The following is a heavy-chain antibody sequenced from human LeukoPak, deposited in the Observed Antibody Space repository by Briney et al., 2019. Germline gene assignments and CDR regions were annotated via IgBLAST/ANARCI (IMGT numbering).Heavy chain of an antibody. CDR3: AREVVAGLDP. J-gene: IGHJ5*02. CDR2: IYHSGST. CDR1: GGSISSGGYY. V-gene: IGHV4-30-2*01. D-gene: IGHD3-10*01. Sequence: SQTLSLTCTVSGGSISSGGYYWSWIRQPPGKGLEWIGYIYHSGSTCYNPSLKSRVTISVDRSKNQFSLKLSSVTAADTAVYYCAREVVAGLDPWGQGTLVTVSS.